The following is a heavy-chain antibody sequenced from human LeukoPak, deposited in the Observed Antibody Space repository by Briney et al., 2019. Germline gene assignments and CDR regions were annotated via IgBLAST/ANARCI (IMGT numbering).Heavy chain of an antibody. CDR3: ARAYYGDYGFDP. D-gene: IGHD4-17*01. CDR2: INPSGGST. Sequence: ASVKVSCKASGYTFTSCYMHWVRQAPGQGLEWMGIINPSGGSTSYAQKFQGRVTMTRDTSTSTVYMELSSLRSEDTAVYYCARAYYGDYGFDPWGQGTLVTVSS. J-gene: IGHJ5*02. CDR1: GYTFTSCY. V-gene: IGHV1-46*01.